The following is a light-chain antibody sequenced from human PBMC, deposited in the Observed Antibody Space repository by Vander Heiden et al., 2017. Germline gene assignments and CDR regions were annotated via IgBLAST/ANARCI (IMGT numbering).Light chain of an antibody. CDR2: SND. J-gene: IGLJ2*01. V-gene: IGLV1-44*01. Sequence: QSVLTQPPSGSGPHGQRVTISCSGSSSNIGSYPVNWYQQLPGTAPKLLIYSNDQGPSGVPDRFSGSKSGTSASLAISGLQSEDEADYYCAAWDDSLNGPVFGGGTKLTVL. CDR1: SSNIGSYP. CDR3: AAWDDSLNGPV.